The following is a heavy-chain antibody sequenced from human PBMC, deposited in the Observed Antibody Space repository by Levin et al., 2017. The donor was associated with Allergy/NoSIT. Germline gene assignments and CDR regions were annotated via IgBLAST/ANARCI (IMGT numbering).Heavy chain of an antibody. CDR1: GGSISSYY. V-gene: IGHV4-59*01. Sequence: SETLSLTCTVSGGSISSYYWSWIRQPPGKGLEWIGYIYYSGSTNYNPSLKSRVTISLDTSKNQFSLKLTSVAAADTAVYYCARDRTQRSRGTTYDYGMDVWGQGTTVTVSS. CDR3: ARDRTQRSRGTTYDYGMDV. CDR2: IYYSGST. D-gene: IGHD1-1*01. J-gene: IGHJ6*02.